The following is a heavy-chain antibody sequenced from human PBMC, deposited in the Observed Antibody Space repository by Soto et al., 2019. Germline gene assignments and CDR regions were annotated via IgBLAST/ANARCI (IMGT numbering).Heavy chain of an antibody. CDR2: SIPFIGTA. CDR3: AKLVRTRGPASYYHVMDV. J-gene: IGHJ6*02. CDR1: GGTFSSYA. Sequence: QVQLVQSGSEVKKPGSSVTVSCKASGGTFSSYAISCVRHALGQGLELMGRSIPFIGTANYAQKFQGRVTQCAKEFMRWADMELSRLTSEDAAVHYWAKLVRTRGPASYYHVMDVWGQGPTVAASS. D-gene: IGHD6-6*01. V-gene: IGHV1-69*18.